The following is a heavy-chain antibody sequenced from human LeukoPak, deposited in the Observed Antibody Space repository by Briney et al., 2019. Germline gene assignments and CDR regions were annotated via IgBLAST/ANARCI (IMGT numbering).Heavy chain of an antibody. CDR3: ARAFGGYDSAWFDP. CDR2: IYHSGST. D-gene: IGHD5-12*01. J-gene: IGHJ5*02. CDR1: GYSISSGYY. V-gene: IGHV4-38-2*02. Sequence: SETLSLTCTVSGYSISSGYYWGWIRQPPGKGLEWIGSIYHSGSTYHNPSLKSRVTISVDTSKNQFSLKLSSVTAADTAVYYCARAFGGYDSAWFDPWGQGTLVTVSS.